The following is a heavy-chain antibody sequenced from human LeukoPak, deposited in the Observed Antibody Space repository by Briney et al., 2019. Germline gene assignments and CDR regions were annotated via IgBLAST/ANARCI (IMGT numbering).Heavy chain of an antibody. CDR1: GNYW. V-gene: IGHV3-15*07. J-gene: IGHJ4*02. CDR2: IKSRADGGTT. Sequence: GGSLRLSCAASGNYWMHWVRQAPGKGLEWVGRIKSRADGGTTDYATPVKDRFTISRDDSENTAFLQMNSLKTEDTAIYYCSTHPTSGFWGQGTLVTVSS. D-gene: IGHD2-15*01. CDR3: STHPTSGF.